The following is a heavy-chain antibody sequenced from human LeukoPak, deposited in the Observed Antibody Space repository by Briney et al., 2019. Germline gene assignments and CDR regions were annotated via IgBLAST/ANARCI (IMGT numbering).Heavy chain of an antibody. J-gene: IGHJ4*01. D-gene: IGHD2/OR15-2a*01. CDR2: ISGSSKTI. Sequence: GGSLRLSCTASGFTFSHFSMNWVRLAPGKGLQWVSFISGSSKTIYYGDSVKGRFTISRDNAKNSLYLQMNGLRDEDAALYFCARDSGNYIDYWGQGTQVVVSS. CDR3: ARDSGNYIDY. V-gene: IGHV3-48*02. CDR1: GFTFSHFS.